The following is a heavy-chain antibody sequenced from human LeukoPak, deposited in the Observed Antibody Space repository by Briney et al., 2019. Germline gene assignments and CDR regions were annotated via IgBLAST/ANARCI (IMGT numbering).Heavy chain of an antibody. D-gene: IGHD3-22*01. J-gene: IGHJ4*02. CDR3: ARDRFPYDSSGYYYFDY. Sequence: ASVKVSCKASGYTFTSYGISWVRQAPGQGLEWMGWINPNSGGTNYTQKFQGWVTMTRDTSISTAYMELSRLRSDDTAVYYCARDRFPYDSSGYYYFDYWGQGTLVTVSS. CDR1: GYTFTSYG. CDR2: INPNSGGT. V-gene: IGHV1-2*04.